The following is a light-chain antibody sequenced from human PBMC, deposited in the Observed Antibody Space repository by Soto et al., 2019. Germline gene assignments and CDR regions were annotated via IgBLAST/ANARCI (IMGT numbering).Light chain of an antibody. CDR2: AAS. V-gene: IGKV3-11*01. Sequence: EVVLTQSPATLPLSPGERATLSCRASQNVRAFLDWYQQKPGQAPRLLIYAASNRATGIPDRFSGSGSGTDFTLTISSLEPEDFAVYYCQQHSHWPPWTFGQGTRVEIQ. CDR3: QQHSHWPPWT. CDR1: QNVRAF. J-gene: IGKJ1*01.